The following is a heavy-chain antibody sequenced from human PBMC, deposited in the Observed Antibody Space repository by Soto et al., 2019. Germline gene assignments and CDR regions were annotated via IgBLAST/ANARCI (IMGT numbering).Heavy chain of an antibody. D-gene: IGHD3-3*01. Sequence: GGSLRLSCAASGFIFDHYAMHWVRQAPGQGLEWVSGISWNSADMGYADSVRGRFTISRDNAKNSLYLQMNSLRAEDTALYYCVKDSGTFDFWSGYMAYWGQGTLVTVSS. J-gene: IGHJ4*02. CDR2: ISWNSADM. CDR1: GFIFDHYA. CDR3: VKDSGTFDFWSGYMAY. V-gene: IGHV3-9*01.